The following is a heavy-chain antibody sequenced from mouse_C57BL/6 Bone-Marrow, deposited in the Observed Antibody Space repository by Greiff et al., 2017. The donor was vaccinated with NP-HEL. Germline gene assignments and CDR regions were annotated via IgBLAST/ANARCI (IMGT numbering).Heavy chain of an antibody. V-gene: IGHV1-26*01. CDR1: GYTFTDYY. D-gene: IGHD1-1*01. J-gene: IGHJ2*01. Sequence: EVQLQQSGPELVKPGASVKISCKASGYTFTDYYMNWVKQSHGKSLEWIGDINPNNGGTSYNQKFKGKATLTVDKSSSTAYMELRSLTSEDSAVYYCAGTTVVARYFDYWGQGTTLTVSS. CDR2: INPNNGGT. CDR3: AGTTVVARYFDY.